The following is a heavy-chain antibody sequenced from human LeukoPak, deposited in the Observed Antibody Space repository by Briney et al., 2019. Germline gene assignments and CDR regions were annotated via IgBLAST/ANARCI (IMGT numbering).Heavy chain of an antibody. V-gene: IGHV4-38-2*02. CDR3: ARSVEGYCRGGSCYYYSYYMDV. CDR2: MYHSGNT. Sequence: PSETLSLTCTVSGYSISSGDSWGWIRQPPGKGLEWIGSMYHSGNTYYNPSLKSRVTISVDRSKIQFSLKLSSVTAADTAVYYCARSVEGYCRGGSCYYYSYYMDVWGKGTTVTVSS. CDR1: GYSISSGDS. J-gene: IGHJ6*03. D-gene: IGHD2-15*01.